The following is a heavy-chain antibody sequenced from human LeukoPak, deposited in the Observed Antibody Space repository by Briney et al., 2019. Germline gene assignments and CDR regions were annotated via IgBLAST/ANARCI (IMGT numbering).Heavy chain of an antibody. V-gene: IGHV4-4*07. J-gene: IGHJ5*02. CDR2: IYTSGST. CDR1: VGSISSYY. CDR3: ARDQPSTRFGELQPFDP. Sequence: SETLSLTCTVSVGSISSYYWSWIRQPAGKGLEWIGRIYTSGSTNYNPSLKSRVTMSVDTSKNQFSLKLSSVTAADTAVYYCARDQPSTRFGELQPFDPWGQGTLVTVSS. D-gene: IGHD3-10*01.